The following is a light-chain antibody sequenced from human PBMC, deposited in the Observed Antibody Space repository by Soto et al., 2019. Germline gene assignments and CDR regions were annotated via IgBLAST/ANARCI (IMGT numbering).Light chain of an antibody. CDR1: NSNVGGYNY. J-gene: IGLJ1*01. V-gene: IGLV2-14*01. CDR2: EVF. CDR3: SSYTTTYSLYV. Sequence: QSALTQPASVSGSPGQSITIPCTGTNSNVGGYNYVSWYQHHPGKAPKLMIYEVFNRPSGVSSRFSGSKSGSKASLTISGLQAEDEADYYCSSYTTTYSLYVFGTGTKVTVL.